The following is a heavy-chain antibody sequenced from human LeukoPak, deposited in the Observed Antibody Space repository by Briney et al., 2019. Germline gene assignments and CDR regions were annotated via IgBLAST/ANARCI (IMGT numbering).Heavy chain of an antibody. J-gene: IGHJ4*02. V-gene: IGHV3-30*04. CDR3: AREILGSAFSFDY. CDR1: GFTFRSYT. D-gene: IGHD1-26*01. Sequence: GRSLRLSCAASGFTFRSYTMHWVRQAPGKGLEWVAVILYDGRTTSYAESVRGRFTISRDTSENTLYLQMNNLRPEDTAIYYCAREILGSAFSFDYWGQGTLVTVSS. CDR2: ILYDGRTT.